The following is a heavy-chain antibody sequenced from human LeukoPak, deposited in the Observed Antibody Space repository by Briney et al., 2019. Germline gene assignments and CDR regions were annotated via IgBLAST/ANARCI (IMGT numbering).Heavy chain of an antibody. CDR2: ISSSSTI. CDR1: GFTFSSYS. J-gene: IGHJ4*02. V-gene: IGHV3-48*01. Sequence: GGSLRLSCAASGFTFSSYSMNWVRQAPGKGLEWVSYISSSSTIYYADSVKGRFTISRDNAKNSLYLQMNSLRAEDTAVYYCASRTYSYGFYYFDYWGQGTLVTVSS. D-gene: IGHD5-18*01. CDR3: ASRTYSYGFYYFDY.